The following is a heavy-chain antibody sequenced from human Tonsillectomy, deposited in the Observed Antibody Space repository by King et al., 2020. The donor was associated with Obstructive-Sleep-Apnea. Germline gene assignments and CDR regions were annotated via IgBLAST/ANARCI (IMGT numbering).Heavy chain of an antibody. CDR3: AKDYIGYCSGGTCYSYGYFDI. V-gene: IGHV3-30*18. J-gene: IGHJ2*01. CDR2: ISSDGSNK. CDR1: GFTFNTYG. Sequence: VQLVESGGGVVQPGRSLRLSCAASGFTFNTYGMHWVRQAPGKGLEWVAVISSDGSNKYYADSVKGRFTISKDNSKNTLYLQMNNLRAKDTAVYYCAKDYIGYCSGGTCYSYGYFDIWGRGTLVTASA. D-gene: IGHD2-15*01.